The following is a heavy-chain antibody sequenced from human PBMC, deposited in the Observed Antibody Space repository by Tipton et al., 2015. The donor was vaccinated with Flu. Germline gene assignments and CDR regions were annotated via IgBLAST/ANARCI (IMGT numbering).Heavy chain of an antibody. V-gene: IGHV4-31*03. D-gene: IGHD3-22*01. Sequence: TLSLTCTVSGGSISSGGYYWSWIRQHPGKGLEWIGYIYYSGSTYYNPSLKSRVTISVDTSKNQSSLKLSSVTAADTAVYYCARSSSDDSSGYYYPEAFDIWGQGTMVTVSS. CDR3: ARSSSDDSSGYYYPEAFDI. CDR2: IYYSGST. J-gene: IGHJ3*02. CDR1: GGSISSGGYY.